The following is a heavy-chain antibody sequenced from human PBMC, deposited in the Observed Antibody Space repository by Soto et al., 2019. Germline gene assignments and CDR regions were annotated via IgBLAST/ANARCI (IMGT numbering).Heavy chain of an antibody. CDR2: ISAHTGSS. D-gene: IGHD3-22*01. CDR1: GYTFTSSG. CDR3: ARAFFYQGSDSRGYSFDAFDF. J-gene: IGHJ3*01. Sequence: QVQLVQSGAEVKKPGASVKVSCKASGYTFTSSGMSWVRQAPGQGLEWMGWISAHTGSSEYAQRFQVRVNMTTDRSTSTAYMELRSLRSDDTAVYYCARAFFYQGSDSRGYSFDAFDFWGPGTLVTVSS. V-gene: IGHV1-18*01.